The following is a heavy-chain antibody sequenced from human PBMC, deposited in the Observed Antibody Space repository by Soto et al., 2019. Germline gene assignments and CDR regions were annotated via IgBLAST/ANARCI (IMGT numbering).Heavy chain of an antibody. J-gene: IGHJ6*02. CDR2: IYYSGST. CDR3: ARHGGENVWGMDV. D-gene: IGHD3-10*01. V-gene: IGHV4-39*01. Sequence: SETLSLTCSVSDHSITSDNYYWGWIRQPPGKGLEWIGSIYYSGSTYYNPSLKSRGTISVDTSKNQFSLKLSSVTAADTAVYYCARHGGENVWGMDVWGQGTTVTVSS. CDR1: DHSITSDNYY.